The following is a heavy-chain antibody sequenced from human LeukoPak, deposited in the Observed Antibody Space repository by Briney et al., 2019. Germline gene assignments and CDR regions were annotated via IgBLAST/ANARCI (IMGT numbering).Heavy chain of an antibody. CDR3: AGGYSYGWLAFHY. CDR1: GFTFSSYG. V-gene: IGHV3-30*02. D-gene: IGHD5-18*01. Sequence: GGSLRLSCAASGFTFSSYGMHWVRQAPGKGLEWVAFIRYDGSNKYYADSVKGRFTISRDNSKNTLYLQMNSLRAEDTAVYYCAGGYSYGWLAFHYWGQGTLVTVSS. J-gene: IGHJ4*02. CDR2: IRYDGSNK.